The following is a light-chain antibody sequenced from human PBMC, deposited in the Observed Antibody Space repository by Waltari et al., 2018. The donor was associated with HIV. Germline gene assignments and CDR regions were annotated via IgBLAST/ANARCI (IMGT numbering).Light chain of an antibody. CDR2: GVN. V-gene: IGLV2-8*01. CDR3: ASYRGISNPYV. J-gene: IGLJ1*01. CDR1: NSDMSEYSY. Sequence: QSALTQPPSASGSPGQSITISCPGSNSDMSEYSYVSWYQHHPGRAPNLIIFGVNERPSGVPDRFSGSRAGYSASLTVSGLQSEDEADYYCASYRGISNPYVFGTGTKVTVL.